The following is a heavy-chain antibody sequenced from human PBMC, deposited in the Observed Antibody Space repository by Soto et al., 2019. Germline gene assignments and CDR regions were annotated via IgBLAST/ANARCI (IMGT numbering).Heavy chain of an antibody. D-gene: IGHD3-16*02. CDR1: GFSVSTNY. CDR3: ARGYGTSYGFGF. CDR2: IYSGGST. Sequence: TGGSLRLSCVASGFSVSTNYMTWVRQAPGMGLEWVSPIYSGGSTHYADSVKGRFTISRDNSKNTLYLQMNSLRAEGTAVYFCARGYGTSYGFGFWGQGTLVTVSS. J-gene: IGHJ4*02. V-gene: IGHV3-53*01.